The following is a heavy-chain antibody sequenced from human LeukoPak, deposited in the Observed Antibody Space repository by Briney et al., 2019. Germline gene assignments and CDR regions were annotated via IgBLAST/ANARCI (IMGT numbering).Heavy chain of an antibody. V-gene: IGHV3-15*01. CDR3: TTGVGSSDHDY. J-gene: IGHJ4*02. Sequence: GGSLRLSCAASGFTFSNAWMSWVRQAPGKGLEWVGRIKSKTDGGTTDYAAPVKGRFTISRDDSKNTLYLQMNSLKTEDTALYYCTTGVGSSDHDYWGRGTLVTVSS. CDR2: IKSKTDGGTT. CDR1: GFTFSNAW. D-gene: IGHD1-26*01.